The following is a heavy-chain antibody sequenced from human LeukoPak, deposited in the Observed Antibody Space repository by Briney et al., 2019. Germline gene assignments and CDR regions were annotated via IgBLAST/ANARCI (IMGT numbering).Heavy chain of an antibody. V-gene: IGHV4-59*05. CDR1: GGPISSYY. CDR2: IYYSGST. D-gene: IGHD3-3*01. J-gene: IGHJ4*02. CDR3: ARLTIFGVVIAYYFDY. Sequence: PSETLSLTCTVSGGPISSYYWSWIRQPPGKGLEWIGSIYYSGSTYYNPSLKSRVTISVDTSKNQFSLKLSSVTAADTAVYYCARLTIFGVVIAYYFDYWGQGTLVTVSS.